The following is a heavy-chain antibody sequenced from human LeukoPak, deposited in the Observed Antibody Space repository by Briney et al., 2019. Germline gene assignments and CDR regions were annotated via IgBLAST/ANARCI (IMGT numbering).Heavy chain of an antibody. D-gene: IGHD6-19*01. J-gene: IGHJ3*02. V-gene: IGHV5-51*01. CDR3: ARQGYSSGWYGSDDAFDI. Sequence: GESLKISCKGSGYSFTSYWIGWVRQMPGKGLEWMGITYPGDSDTRYSPSFQGQVTISADKSISTAYLQWSSLKASDTAMYYCARQGYSSGWYGSDDAFDIWGQGTMVTASS. CDR2: TYPGDSDT. CDR1: GYSFTSYW.